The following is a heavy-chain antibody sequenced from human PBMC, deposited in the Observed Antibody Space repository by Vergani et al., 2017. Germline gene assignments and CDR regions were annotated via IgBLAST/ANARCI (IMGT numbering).Heavy chain of an antibody. Sequence: VQLVESGGGEVQPGRSLRLSCSAAGFPFSDYGVHWVRQAPGKGLEWVASISGSSSYVFYRDSVEGRFTITRDNAKKSVYLQMNSLRAEDTAMYFCARGLWDCTHIRCSPPSYWGQGTQVTVSS. CDR2: ISGSSSYV. V-gene: IGHV3-21*01. D-gene: IGHD2-8*01. CDR1: GFPFSDYG. CDR3: ARGLWDCTHIRCSPPSY. J-gene: IGHJ4*02.